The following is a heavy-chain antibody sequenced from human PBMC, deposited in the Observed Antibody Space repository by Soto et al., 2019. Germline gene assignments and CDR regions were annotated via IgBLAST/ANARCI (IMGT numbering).Heavy chain of an antibody. CDR3: VKRSLVNLNWFEP. D-gene: IGHD2-15*01. Sequence: PSETLSLTCGFSVASISSRNWWSWVRQSPAKGLEWIGEIYHTGTTNYNPSLKSRVTLSVDKSKNQFSLTLTSVTAADTAVYYCVKRSLVNLNWFEPWGQGTLVSVSS. V-gene: IGHV4-4*02. CDR1: VASISSRNW. CDR2: IYHTGTT. J-gene: IGHJ5*02.